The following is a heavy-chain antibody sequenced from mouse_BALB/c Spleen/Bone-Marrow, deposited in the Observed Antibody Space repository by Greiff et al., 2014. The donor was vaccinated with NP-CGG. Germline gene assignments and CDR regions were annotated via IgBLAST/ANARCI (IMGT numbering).Heavy chain of an antibody. CDR1: GFTFSDYY. D-gene: IGHD2-10*02. CDR3: ARSGGRYGAMDY. CDR2: ISDGGGYT. J-gene: IGHJ4*01. V-gene: IGHV5-4*02. Sequence: VQLKQSGGGLVKPGGSLKLSCAASGFTFSDYYMYWVRQTPEERLEWVATISDGGGYTYYPDSVWGRFTISRDNAKNNLYLQMSSLKSEDTAMYYCARSGGRYGAMDYWGQGTSVTVFS.